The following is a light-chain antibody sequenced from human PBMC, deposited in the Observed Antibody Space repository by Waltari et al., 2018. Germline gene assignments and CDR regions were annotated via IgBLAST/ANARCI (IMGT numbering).Light chain of an antibody. CDR2: SNN. Sequence: QSVLTQPPSASGTPGQRVTIPCSGSSSNIGSNTVNWYLQLPGTAPKLLTYSNNQRPAGVPDRVSGSKSGTSASLAISGLRSEDEADYYCAAWDDSLNGRVFGGGTKLTVL. J-gene: IGLJ3*02. CDR3: AAWDDSLNGRV. V-gene: IGLV1-44*01. CDR1: SSNIGSNT.